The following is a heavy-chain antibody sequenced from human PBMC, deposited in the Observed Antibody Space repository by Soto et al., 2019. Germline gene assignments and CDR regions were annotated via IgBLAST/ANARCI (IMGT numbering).Heavy chain of an antibody. CDR2: IIPIFGTA. J-gene: IGHJ4*02. CDR1: GGTFSSYA. V-gene: IGHV1-69*01. CDR3: ARVAPGKHPVYYFDY. Sequence: QVQLVQSGAEVKKPGSSVKVSCKASGGTFSSYAISWVRQAPGQGLEWMGGIIPIFGTANYAQKFQGRVTITADESTSTAYMELSSLRSEVTAVYYCARVAPGKHPVYYFDYWGQGTLVTVSS.